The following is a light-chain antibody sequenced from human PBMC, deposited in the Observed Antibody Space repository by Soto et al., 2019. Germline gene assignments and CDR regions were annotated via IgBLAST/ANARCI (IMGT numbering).Light chain of an antibody. CDR2: DAS. Sequence: EIVLTQSPATLSLSPGERATLACRASQRVSRYLAWYQQTAGQAPRLLIYDASNRATGIPARFSGSGSGTDFTLTIICLEPEDLAVYYCQHRSTWPLTFGQGTRLEI. CDR1: QRVSRY. J-gene: IGKJ5*01. V-gene: IGKV3-11*01. CDR3: QHRSTWPLT.